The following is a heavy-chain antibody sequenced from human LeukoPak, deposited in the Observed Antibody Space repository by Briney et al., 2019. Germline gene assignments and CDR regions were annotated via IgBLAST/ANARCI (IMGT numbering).Heavy chain of an antibody. D-gene: IGHD6-13*01. CDR1: GYTFTSYD. V-gene: IGHV1-8*01. CDR2: MNPNSGNT. CDR3: ARALAAAGDGDYYYYMDV. J-gene: IGHJ6*03. Sequence: ASVEVSCKASGYTFTSYDINWVRQATGQGLEWMGWMNPNSGNTGYAQKFQGRVAMTRNTSISTAYMELSSLRSEDTAVYYCARALAAAGDGDYYYYMDVWGKGTTVTVSS.